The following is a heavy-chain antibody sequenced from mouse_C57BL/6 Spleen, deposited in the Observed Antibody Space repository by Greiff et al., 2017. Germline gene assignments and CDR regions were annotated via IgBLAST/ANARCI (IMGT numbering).Heavy chain of an antibody. CDR3: AREGHITTVVAKDFDY. Sequence: QVQLQQPGAELVMPGASVKLSCKASGYTFTSYWMHWVKQRPGQGLEWIGEIDPSDSYTNYNQKFKGKSTLTVDKSSSTAYMQLSSLTSEDSAVYYCAREGHITTVVAKDFDYWGQGTTLTVSS. J-gene: IGHJ2*01. V-gene: IGHV1-69*01. D-gene: IGHD1-1*01. CDR1: GYTFTSYW. CDR2: IDPSDSYT.